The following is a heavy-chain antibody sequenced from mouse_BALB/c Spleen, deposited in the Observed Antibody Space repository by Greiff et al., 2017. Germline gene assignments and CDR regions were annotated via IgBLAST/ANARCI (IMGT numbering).Heavy chain of an antibody. Sequence: VQLQQSGAELVKPGASVKLSCTASGFNIKDTYMHWVKQRPEQGLEWIGRIDPANGNTKYDPKFQGKATITADTSSNTAYLQLSSLTSEDTAVYYCASLDFNYYGSSLYAMDYWGQGTSVTVSS. CDR1: GFNIKDTY. CDR2: IDPANGNT. V-gene: IGHV14-3*02. CDR3: ASLDFNYYGSSLYAMDY. D-gene: IGHD1-1*01. J-gene: IGHJ4*01.